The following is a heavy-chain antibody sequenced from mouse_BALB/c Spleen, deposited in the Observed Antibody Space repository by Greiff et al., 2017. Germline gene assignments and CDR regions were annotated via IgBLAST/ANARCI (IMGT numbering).Heavy chain of an antibody. V-gene: IGHV5-9-4*01. Sequence: EVKLVESGGGLVKPGGSLKLSCAASGFTFSSYAMSWVRQSPEKRLEWVAEISSGGSYTYYPDTVTGRFTISRDNAKNTLYLEMSSLRSEDTAMYYCARGDGYHYAMDYWGQGTSVTVSS. CDR2: ISSGGSYT. J-gene: IGHJ4*01. CDR3: ARGDGYHYAMDY. CDR1: GFTFSSYA. D-gene: IGHD2-3*01.